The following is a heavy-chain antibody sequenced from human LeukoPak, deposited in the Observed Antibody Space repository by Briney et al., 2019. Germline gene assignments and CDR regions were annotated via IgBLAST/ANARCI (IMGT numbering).Heavy chain of an antibody. CDR3: AAGYYYDSSGYFPPGGY. Sequence: SVKVSCKASGFTFTSSAMQWVRQARGQRLEWIGWIVVGSGNTNYAQKFQERVTITRDMSTSTAYRELSSLRSEDTAVYYCAAGYYYDSSGYFPPGGYWGQGTLVTVSS. V-gene: IGHV1-58*02. J-gene: IGHJ4*02. CDR2: IVVGSGNT. D-gene: IGHD3-22*01. CDR1: GFTFTSSA.